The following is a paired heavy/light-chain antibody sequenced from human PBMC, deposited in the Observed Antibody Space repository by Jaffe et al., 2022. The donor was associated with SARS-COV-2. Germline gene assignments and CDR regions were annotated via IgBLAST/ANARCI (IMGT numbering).Light chain of an antibody. J-gene: IGKJ4*01. CDR1: QTVRSNF. CDR3: QQHDSPPPVT. CDR2: GAS. V-gene: IGKV3-20*01. Sequence: EIVLTQSPGTLSLSPGERATLSCRASQTVRSNFLAWYQQKSGQAPRLLISGASSRATGVPDRFSGSGSGTDFTLTISRLEPEDFAVYYCQQHDSPPPVTFGGGTKVEIK.
Heavy chain of an antibody. V-gene: IGHV3-13*01. D-gene: IGHD1-1*01. J-gene: IGHJ2*01. CDR1: GFAFSAYD. CDR2: IGETGDA. Sequence: EVQLVESGGGLIQPGGSLRLTCAASGFAFSAYDFHWVRQGTGKGLEWVAAIGETGDAYYADSVEGRFTISRQNVENSLYLQMNSLRAGDTAVYFCAREWRTTATSAGWWSFDLWGRGTLVTVSS. CDR3: AREWRTTATSAGWWSFDL.